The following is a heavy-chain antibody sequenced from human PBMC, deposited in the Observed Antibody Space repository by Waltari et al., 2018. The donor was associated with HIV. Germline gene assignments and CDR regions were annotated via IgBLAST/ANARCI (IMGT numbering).Heavy chain of an antibody. CDR3: ARESLPMVSYDWRDP. Sequence: QVQLVESGGGVVQPGRSLRLSCAASGFTFSSYGMHWVRQAPGKGLEWVAVIWYDGSNKYYADSVKGRFTVSRDNSKGTLYLQMNSLTAEDTAVYYCARESLPMVSYDWRDPWGQGSLVTVSS. CDR2: IWYDGSNK. V-gene: IGHV3-33*01. D-gene: IGHD5-18*01. J-gene: IGHJ5*02. CDR1: GFTFSSYG.